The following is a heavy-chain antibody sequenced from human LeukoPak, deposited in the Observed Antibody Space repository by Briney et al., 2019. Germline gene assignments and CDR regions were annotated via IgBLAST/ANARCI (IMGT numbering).Heavy chain of an antibody. CDR1: GGAISGHY. Sequence: SETLPLTFTVSGGAISGHYWSWIRLSPEKGLEWIGYIYYSGGTSYSPFLKSRVTMSVDTAKNQFSLKLTSVTAADTALYYCARTQHYDTIGYYFDFWGQGCLVTVSS. CDR3: ARTQHYDTIGYYFDF. J-gene: IGHJ4*02. D-gene: IGHD3-22*01. V-gene: IGHV4-59*11. CDR2: IYYSGGT.